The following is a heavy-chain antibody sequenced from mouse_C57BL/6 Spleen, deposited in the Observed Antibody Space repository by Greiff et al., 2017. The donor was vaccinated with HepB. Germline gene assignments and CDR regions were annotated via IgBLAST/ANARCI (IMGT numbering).Heavy chain of an antibody. V-gene: IGHV1-52*01. D-gene: IGHD1-1*01. J-gene: IGHJ3*01. CDR2: IDPSDSET. CDR1: GYTFTSYW. Sequence: QVQLQQPGAELVRPGSSVKLSCKASGYTFTSYWMHWVKQRPIQGLEWIGNIDPSDSETHYNQKFKDKATLTVDKSSSTAYMQLSSLTSEDSAVYYCARSRDFTTVDPWFAYWGQGTLVTVSA. CDR3: ARSRDFTTVDPWFAY.